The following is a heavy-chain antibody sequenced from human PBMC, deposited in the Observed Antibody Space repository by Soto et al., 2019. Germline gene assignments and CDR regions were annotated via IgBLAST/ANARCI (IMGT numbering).Heavy chain of an antibody. J-gene: IGHJ4*02. V-gene: IGHV1-69*02. CDR3: ARGEKWSYFDY. D-gene: IGHD2-15*01. CDR2: IIPILGIA. Sequence: QVQLVQSGAEVKKPGSSVKVSCKASGGTFSSYTISWVRQAPGQGLEWMGRIIPILGIANYAQKFQGRVTLTADKSTGAAYMELSSLRSEDTAVYYCARGEKWSYFDYWGQGTLVTVSS. CDR1: GGTFSSYT.